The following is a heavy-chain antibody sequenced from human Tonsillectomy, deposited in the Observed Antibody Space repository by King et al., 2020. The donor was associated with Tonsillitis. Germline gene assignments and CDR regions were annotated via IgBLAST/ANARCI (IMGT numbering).Heavy chain of an antibody. D-gene: IGHD4-23*01. V-gene: IGHV3-23*04. J-gene: IGHJ4*02. Sequence: EVQLVESGGGLVQPGGSLRLSCAASGFTFSSYAMSWVRQAPGKGLEWVSGISGSGGSTYYADSVKGRFTISRDNCKNTPYLRMNSLRVEDTAVYHCAKQNYGANSADSFDSWGQGALVTVSS. CDR2: ISGSGGST. CDR3: AKQNYGANSADSFDS. CDR1: GFTFSSYA.